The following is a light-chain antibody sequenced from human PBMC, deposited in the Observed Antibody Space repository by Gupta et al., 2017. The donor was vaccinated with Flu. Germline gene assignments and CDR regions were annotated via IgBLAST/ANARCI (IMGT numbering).Light chain of an antibody. V-gene: IGKV3-15*01. CDR1: QSVNSN. Sequence: GERATLSCRASQSVNSNVAWYQQKPGQAPRLLIYGASTRATGIPARFSGSGSGTEFTLTISSLQSEDFAVYYCQQYNDWPLTFGQGSKLEIK. CDR2: GAS. CDR3: QQYNDWPLT. J-gene: IGKJ2*01.